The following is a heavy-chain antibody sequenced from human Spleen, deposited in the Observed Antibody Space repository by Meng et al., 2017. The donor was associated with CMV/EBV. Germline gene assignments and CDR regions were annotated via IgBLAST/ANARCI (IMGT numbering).Heavy chain of an antibody. CDR1: GFTVSSNY. CDR2: IYSGGST. V-gene: IGHV3-53*01. Sequence: GESLKISCAASGFTVSSNYMSWVRQAPGKGLEWVSVIYSGGSTYYADSVKGRFTISRDNSKNTLYLQMNSLRAEDTAVYYCAKGLRGYRYGYGHWGQGTLVTVSS. D-gene: IGHD5-18*01. J-gene: IGHJ4*02. CDR3: AKGLRGYRYGYGH.